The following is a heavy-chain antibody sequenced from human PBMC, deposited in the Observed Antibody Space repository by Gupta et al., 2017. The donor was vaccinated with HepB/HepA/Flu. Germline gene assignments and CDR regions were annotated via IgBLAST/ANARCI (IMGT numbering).Heavy chain of an antibody. J-gene: IGHJ4*02. V-gene: IGHV3-23*01. CDR1: GLTFTTYA. Sequence: EVQLLESGGGLVQPGGSLRLSCAASGLTFTTYAMSWVRQAPGKGLEWVSVISGSGSNTNYADSVKGRFTISRDKSKNMVYLQMNSLRDEDTAVYYCAKWKSGSSDYWGQGTLVTVSS. D-gene: IGHD2-15*01. CDR2: ISGSGSNT. CDR3: AKWKSGSSDY.